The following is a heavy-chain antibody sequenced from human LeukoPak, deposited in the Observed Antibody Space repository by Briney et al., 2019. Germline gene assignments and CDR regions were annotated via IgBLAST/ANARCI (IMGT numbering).Heavy chain of an antibody. CDR3: ARIRSNYYDSSGYYFDY. D-gene: IGHD3-22*01. CDR1: GGSISSSNW. CDR2: IYHSGST. J-gene: IGHJ4*02. Sequence: SGTLSLTCAVSGGSISSSNWWSWVRQPPGKGLEWIGEIYHSGSTNYNPSLKSRVTISVDTSKNQFSLKLSSVTAADTAVYYCARIRSNYYDSSGYYFDYWGQGTLVTVSS. V-gene: IGHV4-4*02.